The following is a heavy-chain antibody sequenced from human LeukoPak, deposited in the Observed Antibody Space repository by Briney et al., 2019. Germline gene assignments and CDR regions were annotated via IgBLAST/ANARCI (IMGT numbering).Heavy chain of an antibody. V-gene: IGHV4-59*01. CDR3: ASAVVRGVFHWFDP. J-gene: IGHJ5*02. CDR2: IYYSGRT. D-gene: IGHD3-10*01. CDR1: GSSISSYY. Sequence: TASETLSLTCTVSGSSISSYYWSWIRQPPGEGLEWIGYIYYSGRTNYNPSLKSRVTISVDTSKNQFSLKLSSVTAADTAVYYCASAVVRGVFHWFDPWGRGTLVTVSS.